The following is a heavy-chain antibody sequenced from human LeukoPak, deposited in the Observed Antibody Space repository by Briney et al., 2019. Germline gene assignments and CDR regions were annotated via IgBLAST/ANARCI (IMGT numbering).Heavy chain of an antibody. CDR3: ARILDSAWGELGY. CDR1: GFTFSGYG. V-gene: IGHV3-23*01. CDR2: ISSSGGST. J-gene: IGHJ4*02. D-gene: IGHD6-19*01. Sequence: AGGSLRLSCTASGFTFSGYGMSWVRQAPGKGLEWVSSISSSGGSTYYADSVKGRFTISRDNSKNTLYLQMNSLRAEDTAVYYCARILDSAWGELGYWGQGTLVTVSS.